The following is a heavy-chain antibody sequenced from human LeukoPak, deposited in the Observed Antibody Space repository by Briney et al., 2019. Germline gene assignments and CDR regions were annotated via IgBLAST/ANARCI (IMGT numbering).Heavy chain of an antibody. J-gene: IGHJ4*02. D-gene: IGHD6-19*01. CDR3: AKGDEQWLAPFDY. CDR1: GFTFDDYA. V-gene: IGHV3-9*03. Sequence: TGGSLRLSCAASGFTFDDYAMHWVRQAPGKGLEWVSGISWDSGSIGYADSVKGRFTISRDNAKNSLYLQMNSLRAEDMALYYCAKGDEQWLAPFDYWGQGTLVTVSS. CDR2: ISWDSGSI.